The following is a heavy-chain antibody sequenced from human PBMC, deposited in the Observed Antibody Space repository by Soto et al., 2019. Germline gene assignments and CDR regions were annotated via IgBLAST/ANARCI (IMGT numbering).Heavy chain of an antibody. CDR2: ITSGSSTI. CDR1: GFTFSTYS. Sequence: EVQLVESGGGLVQPGGSLRLSCAASGFTFSTYSMNWVRQGPGKGLEWIAYITSGSSTIFYADSVKGRFTTSRDNAKNSLYLQMNSLRDEDTSVYYCARDNGIAGSFDPWGQGTLVTVSS. V-gene: IGHV3-48*02. D-gene: IGHD6-13*01. CDR3: ARDNGIAGSFDP. J-gene: IGHJ5*02.